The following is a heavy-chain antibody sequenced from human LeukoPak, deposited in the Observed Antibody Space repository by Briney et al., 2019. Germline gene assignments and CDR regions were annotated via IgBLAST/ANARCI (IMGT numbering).Heavy chain of an antibody. Sequence: GASVKVSCKASGYTFSSYDINWVRQATGQGLEWMGWMNPNSGNTGYAQKFQGRVTMTRNTSISTAYMELSSLSSEDTAVYYCARAGSGGTSSDYWGQGTLVTVSS. V-gene: IGHV1-8*01. J-gene: IGHJ4*02. D-gene: IGHD6-19*01. CDR3: ARAGSGGTSSDY. CDR2: MNPNSGNT. CDR1: GYTFSSYD.